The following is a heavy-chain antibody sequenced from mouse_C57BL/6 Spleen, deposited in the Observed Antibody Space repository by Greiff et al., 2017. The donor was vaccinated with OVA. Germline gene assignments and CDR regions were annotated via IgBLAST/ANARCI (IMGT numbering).Heavy chain of an antibody. D-gene: IGHD1-1*01. J-gene: IGHJ2*01. CDR3: ARFSSYYFDY. V-gene: IGHV5-17*01. Sequence: EVQVVESGGGLVKPGGSLKLSCAASGFTFSDYGMHWVRQAPEKGLEWVAYISSGSSTIYYADTVKGRFTISRDNAKNTLFLQMTSLRSEDTAMYYCARFSSYYFDYWGQGTTLTVSS. CDR1: GFTFSDYG. CDR2: ISSGSSTI.